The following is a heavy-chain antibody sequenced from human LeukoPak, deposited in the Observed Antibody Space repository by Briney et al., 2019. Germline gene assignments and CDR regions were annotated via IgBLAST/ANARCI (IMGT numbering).Heavy chain of an antibody. CDR2: ISSSSSYI. CDR3: ARASSQIGDAFDI. CDR1: GFTFSSYS. D-gene: IGHD2/OR15-2a*01. Sequence: GGSLRLSCAASGFTFSSYSMNWVRQAPGKGLEWVSSISSSSSYIYYADSVKGRFTISRDNAKNSLYLQMNSLRAEDTAVYYCARASSQIGDAFDIWGQGTMVTVSS. V-gene: IGHV3-21*01. J-gene: IGHJ3*02.